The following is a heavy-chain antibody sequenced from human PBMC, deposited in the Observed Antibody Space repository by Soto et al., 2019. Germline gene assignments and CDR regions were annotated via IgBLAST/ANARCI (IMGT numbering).Heavy chain of an antibody. CDR3: ARDNYDFWSGYLVPRSLYMDV. J-gene: IGHJ6*03. CDR1: GGSISSGGYY. Sequence: QVQLQESGPGLVKPSQTLSLTCTVSGGSISSGGYYWSWIRQHPGKGLEWIGYIYYSGSTYYNPSLKSLVTISVDTSKNQFSLKLSSVTAADTAVYYCARDNYDFWSGYLVPRSLYMDVWGKGTTVTVSS. D-gene: IGHD3-3*01. V-gene: IGHV4-31*01. CDR2: IYYSGST.